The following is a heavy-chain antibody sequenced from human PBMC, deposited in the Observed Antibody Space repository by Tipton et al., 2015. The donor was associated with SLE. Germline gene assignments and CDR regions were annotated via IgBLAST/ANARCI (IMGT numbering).Heavy chain of an antibody. CDR1: GFTFSSYT. CDR2: ISSSSSYI. V-gene: IGHV3-21*01. CDR3: ARDPGDWGYDY. Sequence: SLRLSCAASGFTFSSYTMNWVRQAPGKGLEWVSSISSSSSYIYYADSVKGRFTISRDNAKNSLYLQMNSLRAEDTAVYYCARDPGDWGYDYWGQGTLVTVSS. J-gene: IGHJ4*02. D-gene: IGHD7-27*01.